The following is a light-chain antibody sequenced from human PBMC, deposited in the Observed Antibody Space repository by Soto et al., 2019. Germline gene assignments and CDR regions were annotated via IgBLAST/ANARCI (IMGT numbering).Light chain of an antibody. Sequence: DLPLTQSPSFLSASVGDRVTITCRASQGASQVISSYLAWYQQKPGKAPKLLIYAASTLQSGVPSRFSGSGSGTEFTLTISSLQPEDFATYYCQQLNSYPPMYTFGQGTKLEIK. V-gene: IGKV1-9*01. CDR2: AAS. CDR1: QVISSY. CDR3: QQLNSYPPMYT. J-gene: IGKJ2*01.